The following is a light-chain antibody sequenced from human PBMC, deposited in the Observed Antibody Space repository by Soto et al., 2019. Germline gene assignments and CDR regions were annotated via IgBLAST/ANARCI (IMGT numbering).Light chain of an antibody. Sequence: EIVVTQSPGILSVSPGDRATLSCRASQSVSTNLAWYQQKPGQAPTLLIYAASTRATGIPSRFTGSGSGTDFTPTISSLQSEDFAVYYCHEYSNWPPFTFGPGTRVDIK. CDR2: AAS. CDR1: QSVSTN. V-gene: IGKV3-15*01. CDR3: HEYSNWPPFT. J-gene: IGKJ3*01.